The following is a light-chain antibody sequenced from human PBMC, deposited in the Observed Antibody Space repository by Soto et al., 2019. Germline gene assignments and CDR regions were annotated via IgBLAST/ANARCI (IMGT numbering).Light chain of an antibody. CDR3: QQRSNWPIT. CDR2: DAS. CDR1: QSVSSN. J-gene: IGKJ5*01. Sequence: EIVLTQSPATLSLSPGDTATLSCRASQSVSSNLGWYQQKPGQAPRLLIYDASNRATGIPARFSGSGSGTDFTLTISSLEPEDFVVYYCQQRSNWPITFGQGTRLEIK. V-gene: IGKV3-11*01.